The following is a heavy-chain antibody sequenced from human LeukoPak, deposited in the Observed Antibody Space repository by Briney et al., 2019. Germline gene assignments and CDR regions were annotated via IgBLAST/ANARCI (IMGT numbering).Heavy chain of an antibody. V-gene: IGHV4-30-4*01. CDR3: ARGRLRYFDWLSHMGSWFDP. CDR1: GGSISSGDYY. D-gene: IGHD3-9*01. J-gene: IGHJ5*02. Sequence: SETLSLTCTVSGGSISSGDYYWSWIRQPPGKGLEWIGYIYYSGSTYYNPSLKSRVTISVDTSKNQFSLKLSSVTAADTAVYYCARGRLRYFDWLSHMGSWFDPWGQGTLVTVSS. CDR2: IYYSGST.